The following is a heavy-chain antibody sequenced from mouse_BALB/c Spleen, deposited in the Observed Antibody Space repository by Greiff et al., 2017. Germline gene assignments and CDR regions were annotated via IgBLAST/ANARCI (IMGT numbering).Heavy chain of an antibody. D-gene: IGHD1-1*01. V-gene: IGHV14-3*02. CDR1: GFNIKDTY. Sequence: VQLKESGAELVKPGASVKLSCTASGFNIKDTYMHWVKQRPEQGLEWIGRIDPANGNTKYDPKFQGKATITADTSSNTAYLQLSSLTSEDTAVYYCASHYYGSSDAMDYWGQGTSVTVSA. CDR3: ASHYYGSSDAMDY. CDR2: IDPANGNT. J-gene: IGHJ4*01.